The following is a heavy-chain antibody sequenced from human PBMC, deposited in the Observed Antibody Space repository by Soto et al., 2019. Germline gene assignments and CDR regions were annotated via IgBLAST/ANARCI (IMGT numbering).Heavy chain of an antibody. CDR1: GFTFSSYA. V-gene: IGHV3-30-3*01. CDR2: ISCDGSNK. J-gene: IGHJ1*01. CDR3: ARASSRSPHAEYFPH. Sequence: GSLRLSCAAAGFTFSSYAMHWVRQAPGKGLEWVAVISCDGSNKYYADSVKGRFTISRDNAKNTLYLQMNSLRAEDTAVYYCARASSRSPHAEYFPHCGQGTLVTVSS.